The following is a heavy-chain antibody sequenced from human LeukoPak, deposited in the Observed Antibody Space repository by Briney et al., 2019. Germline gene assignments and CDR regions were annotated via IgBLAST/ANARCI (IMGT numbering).Heavy chain of an antibody. Sequence: GASVKVSCKASGGTFSSYAISWVRQAPGQGLEWMGRIIPILGIANYAQKFQGRVTITTDESTSTAYMELSSLRSEDTAVYYCARDPYGSGTRVGAFDIWGQGTMVTVSS. V-gene: IGHV1-69*04. D-gene: IGHD3-10*01. CDR3: ARDPYGSGTRVGAFDI. J-gene: IGHJ3*02. CDR1: GGTFSSYA. CDR2: IIPILGIA.